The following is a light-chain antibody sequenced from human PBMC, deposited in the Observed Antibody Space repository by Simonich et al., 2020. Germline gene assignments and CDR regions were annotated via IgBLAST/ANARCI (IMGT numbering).Light chain of an antibody. CDR3: QQFNSYPLT. CDR1: QSISSY. J-gene: IGKJ4*01. Sequence: IQMTQSPSSLSASVGDRVTITCLASQSISSYLNWYQQKPGKAPKLLIYDASSLESGVPSRFSGSGSGTDFTLTISSLQPEDFATYYCQQFNSYPLTFGGGTKVEIK. V-gene: IGKV1-13*02. CDR2: DAS.